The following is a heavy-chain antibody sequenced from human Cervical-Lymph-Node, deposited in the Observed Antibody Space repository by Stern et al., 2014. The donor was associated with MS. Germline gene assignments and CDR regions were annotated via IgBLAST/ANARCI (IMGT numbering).Heavy chain of an antibody. D-gene: IGHD2-21*02. CDR2: FDPEHGGP. Sequence: QVQLVQSGAGVKKPGASVKVSCEVSGYTLSEISMHWVRQAPGKGLEWMGGFDPEHGGPRYAQKFQGRVAMAEDKSTDTAYMELSNLRSEDTAVYYCAAHRGRVTYYYGMDVWGQGTTVTVSS. CDR1: GYTLSEIS. V-gene: IGHV1-24*01. CDR3: AAHRGRVTYYYGMDV. J-gene: IGHJ6*02.